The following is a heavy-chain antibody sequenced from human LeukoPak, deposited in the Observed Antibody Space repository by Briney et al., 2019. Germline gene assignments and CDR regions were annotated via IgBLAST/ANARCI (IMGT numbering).Heavy chain of an antibody. V-gene: IGHV4-39*01. CDR3: ARLEIAVAVHFDY. CDR1: GGSISSSSHY. Sequence: SETLSLTCTVSGGSISSSSHYWGWIRQPPGKGLEWIGSIYYSGSTYYNPSLKSRVTISADTSKNQFSLKLSSVTAADTAVYYCARLEIAVAVHFDYWGQGTLVTVSS. CDR2: IYYSGST. D-gene: IGHD6-19*01. J-gene: IGHJ4*02.